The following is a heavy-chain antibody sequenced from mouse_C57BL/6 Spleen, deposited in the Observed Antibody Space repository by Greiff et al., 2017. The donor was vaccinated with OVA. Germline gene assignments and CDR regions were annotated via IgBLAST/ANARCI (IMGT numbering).Heavy chain of an antibody. CDR1: GFSLTSYG. Sequence: QVQLQQSGPGLVQPSQSLSITCTVSGFSLTSYGVHWVRQSPGKGLEWLGVIWSGGSTDYNAAFISRLSISKDNSKSQVFFNLNSLQADDTSIYYCASYGSSYGRSFDFWGTGTTVTVSS. CDR2: IWSGGST. CDR3: ASYGSSYGRSFDF. D-gene: IGHD1-1*01. J-gene: IGHJ1*03. V-gene: IGHV2-2*01.